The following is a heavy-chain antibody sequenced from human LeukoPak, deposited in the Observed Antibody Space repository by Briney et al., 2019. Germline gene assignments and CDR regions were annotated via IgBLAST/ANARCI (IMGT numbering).Heavy chain of an antibody. CDR3: ARPYCSSTSCHNWFDP. J-gene: IGHJ5*02. D-gene: IGHD2-2*01. V-gene: IGHV1-2*02. Sequence: GASVKVSCKASGYTYTGYDMHWVRQAPGQGREGMGWINPNSGGTNYAQKFQGRVTMTRDTSISTDYLEMSRLRSDDTAVYYCARPYCSSTSCHNWFDPWGQGTLVTVSS. CDR1: GYTYTGYD. CDR2: INPNSGGT.